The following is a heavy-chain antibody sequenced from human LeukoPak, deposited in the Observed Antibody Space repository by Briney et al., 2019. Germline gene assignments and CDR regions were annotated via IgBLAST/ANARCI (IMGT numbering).Heavy chain of an antibody. V-gene: IGHV3-48*03. CDR2: ISSSDTII. Sequence: PGGSLRLSCTASGFTFSSYEMNWVRQAPGKGLEWVSHISSSDTIIYYADSVKGRFTISRDNAKNSLYLQMNSLRAEDTAVYYCARAMTSWGQGTLVTVSS. D-gene: IGHD4-11*01. CDR3: ARAMTS. CDR1: GFTFSSYE. J-gene: IGHJ4*02.